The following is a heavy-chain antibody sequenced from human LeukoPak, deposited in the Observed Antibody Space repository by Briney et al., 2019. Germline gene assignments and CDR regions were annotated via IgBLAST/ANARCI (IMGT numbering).Heavy chain of an antibody. CDR1: GGSISSYY. V-gene: IGHV4-59*12. J-gene: IGHJ2*01. CDR3: ASTTVTTDWYFDL. D-gene: IGHD4-17*01. Sequence: PSETLSLTCTVSGGSISSYYWSWIRQPPGKGLEWIGYIYYSGSTNYNPSLKSRVTISVDTSKNQFSLKLSSVTAADTAVYYCASTTVTTDWYFDLWGRGTLVTVSS. CDR2: IYYSGST.